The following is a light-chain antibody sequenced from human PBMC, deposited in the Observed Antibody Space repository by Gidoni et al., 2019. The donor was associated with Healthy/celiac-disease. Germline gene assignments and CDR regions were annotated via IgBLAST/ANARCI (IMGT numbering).Light chain of an antibody. CDR3: QQSYSNPPT. J-gene: IGKJ1*01. V-gene: IGKV1-39*01. Sequence: IPMTQSPSSLSASVGDRVTITFRASQSISSYLNWYQQKPGKAPKLLIYAASSLQSGVPSRFSGSGSGTDFTLTISSLQPEDFATYYCQQSYSNPPTFXXXTKVEIK. CDR2: AAS. CDR1: QSISSY.